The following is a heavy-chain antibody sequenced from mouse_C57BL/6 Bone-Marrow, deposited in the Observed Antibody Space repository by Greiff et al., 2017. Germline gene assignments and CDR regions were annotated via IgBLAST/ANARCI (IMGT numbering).Heavy chain of an antibody. CDR1: GYSFTDYN. CDR3: ARGYDYDYAMDY. J-gene: IGHJ4*01. D-gene: IGHD2-4*01. Sequence: EVQLQQSGPELVKPGASVTISCKASGYSFTDYNMNWVKQSNGKSLEWIGVINPNYGTTSYNQKFKGKATLTVYKTASTAYMQLNSLTSEDSAVDYSARGYDYDYAMDYWGQGTSGTGSS. CDR2: INPNYGTT. V-gene: IGHV1-39*01.